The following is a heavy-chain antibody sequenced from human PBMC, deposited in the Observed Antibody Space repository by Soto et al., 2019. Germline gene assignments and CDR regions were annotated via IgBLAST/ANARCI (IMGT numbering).Heavy chain of an antibody. Sequence: EVQLVESGGGLVQPGGSLRLSCAASGFTFSNFWMTWVRQAPGKGLEWVANTKEDGGEIYYLDSVKGRFTISRDNAKNSLFLQMNSLRAEDTAVYYCARGWAALDCWGQGTLVTISS. J-gene: IGHJ4*02. V-gene: IGHV3-7*03. D-gene: IGHD6-6*01. CDR1: GFTFSNFW. CDR2: TKEDGGEI. CDR3: ARGWAALDC.